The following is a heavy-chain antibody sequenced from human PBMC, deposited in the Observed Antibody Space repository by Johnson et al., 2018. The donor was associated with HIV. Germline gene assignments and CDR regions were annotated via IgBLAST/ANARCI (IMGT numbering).Heavy chain of an antibody. Sequence: QVQLVESGGGVVQPGGSLRLSCAASRFTFISYGMHWVRQAPGKGLEWVCGINWIGVSTHFPDSLKGRFTISRDNAKNSLFLQMNSLRAEDTAVYYCARYSGSARAFDIWGQGTMVTVSS. CDR2: INWIGVST. CDR1: RFTFISYG. V-gene: IGHV3-NL1*01. CDR3: ARYSGSARAFDI. D-gene: IGHD1-26*01. J-gene: IGHJ3*02.